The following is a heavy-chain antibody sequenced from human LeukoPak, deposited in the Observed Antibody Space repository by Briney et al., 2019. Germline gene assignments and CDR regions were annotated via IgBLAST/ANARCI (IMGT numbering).Heavy chain of an antibody. CDR2: ISNDGDT. V-gene: IGHV3-66*02. Sequence: PGGSLRLSCAASGFTVSSNYMSWVRQGPGKGLECVSVISNDGDTYYADSVKGRFTISRDNSKNTLYLQMNSLRAEDTAVYYCARAHDSGFEYWGQGTLVTVSS. CDR3: ARAHDSGFEY. D-gene: IGHD3-16*01. J-gene: IGHJ4*02. CDR1: GFTVSSNY.